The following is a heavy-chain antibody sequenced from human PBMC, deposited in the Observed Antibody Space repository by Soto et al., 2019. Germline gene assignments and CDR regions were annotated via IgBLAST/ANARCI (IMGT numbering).Heavy chain of an antibody. Sequence: PGGSLRLSCAASGFTFSSYAMSWVRQAPGKGLEWVSAISGSGGSTYYADSVKGRFTISRDNSKNTLYLQMNSLRAEDTAVYYCAKKSAARPFYYYGMDVWGQGTTVTVS. V-gene: IGHV3-23*01. J-gene: IGHJ6*02. CDR1: GFTFSSYA. CDR2: ISGSGGST. D-gene: IGHD6-6*01. CDR3: AKKSAARPFYYYGMDV.